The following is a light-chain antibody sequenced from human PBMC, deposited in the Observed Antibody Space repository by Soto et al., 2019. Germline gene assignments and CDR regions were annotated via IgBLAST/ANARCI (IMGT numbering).Light chain of an antibody. Sequence: QSVLTQPPSASGTPGQRVTISCSGSSSNIGSNYVYWYQQLPGTAPKLMIYEVSNRPSGVSNRFSGSKSGNTASLTISGLQAEDEADYYCSSYTSSSTLYVFGTGTKVTV. CDR3: SSYTSSSTLYV. V-gene: IGLV2-14*01. CDR1: SSNIGSNY. CDR2: EVS. J-gene: IGLJ1*01.